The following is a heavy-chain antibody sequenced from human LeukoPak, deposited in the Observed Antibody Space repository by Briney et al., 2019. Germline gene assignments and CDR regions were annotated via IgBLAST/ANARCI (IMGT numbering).Heavy chain of an antibody. CDR2: MNPSGST. CDR3: ARGRQDVTMIVVVMTAVSYYLDV. Sequence: SETLSLTCAVYGGSFGGYYWTWIRQTPEKGLEWIGEMNPSGSTNYNPSLKSRVTISVDTSKNQFSLELSSVTAADTAVYYCARGRQDVTMIVVVMTAVSYYLDVWGKGSTVTVS. J-gene: IGHJ6*03. V-gene: IGHV4-34*01. D-gene: IGHD3-22*01. CDR1: GGSFGGYY.